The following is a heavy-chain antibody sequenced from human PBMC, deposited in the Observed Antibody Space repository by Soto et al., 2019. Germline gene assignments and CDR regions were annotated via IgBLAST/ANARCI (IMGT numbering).Heavy chain of an antibody. Sequence: QITLKESGPPLVKPTQTFTLTCTFSGFSLSTSGMGVGWIRQPPGKALEWLALIYWDDDKRYSPSLKSRLTXTXXTSKNPVVLTMTNMDPVDTATYYCSHYSSTSTFDFWGQGTLVTVSS. J-gene: IGHJ4*02. CDR3: SHYSSTSTFDF. D-gene: IGHD6-13*01. CDR1: GFSLSTSGMG. CDR2: IYWDDDK. V-gene: IGHV2-5*02.